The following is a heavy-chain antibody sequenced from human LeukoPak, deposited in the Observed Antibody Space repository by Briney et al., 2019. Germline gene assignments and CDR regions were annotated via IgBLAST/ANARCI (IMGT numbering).Heavy chain of an antibody. CDR2: ISSTSYYI. D-gene: IGHD6-19*01. J-gene: IGHJ4*02. CDR1: GFTFSSYT. V-gene: IGHV3-21*01. CDR3: ARAVAGTGFPRDY. Sequence: PGGSLRLSCAASGFTFSSYTMNWVRQAPGKGLEWDSSISSTSYYIHDADSLKGRVTISRDNAKNSLYLQMNSLRAEDTAVYYCARAVAGTGFPRDYWGQGTLVTVSS.